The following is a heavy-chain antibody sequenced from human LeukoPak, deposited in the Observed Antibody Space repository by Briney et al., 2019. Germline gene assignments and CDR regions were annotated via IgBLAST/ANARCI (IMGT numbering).Heavy chain of an antibody. Sequence: SETLSLTCAVYGGSFSGYYWSWIRQPPGKGLEWIGEINHSGSTNYNPSLKSRVTISVDTSKNQFSLKLSSVTAADTAVYYCARDAVVKSITMVRGADNWFDPWGQGTLVTVSS. CDR2: INHSGST. V-gene: IGHV4-34*01. J-gene: IGHJ5*02. CDR3: ARDAVVKSITMVRGADNWFDP. D-gene: IGHD3-10*01. CDR1: GGSFSGYY.